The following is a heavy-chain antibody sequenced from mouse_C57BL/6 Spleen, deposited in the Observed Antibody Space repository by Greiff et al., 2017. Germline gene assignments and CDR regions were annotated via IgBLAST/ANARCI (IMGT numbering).Heavy chain of an antibody. V-gene: IGHV1-62-2*01. CDR2: FYPGSGSI. CDR1: GYTFTEYT. D-gene: IGHD2-1*01. Sequence: QVHVKQSGAELVKPGASVKLSCKASGYTFTEYTIHWVKQRPGQGLEWIGWFYPGSGSIKYNEKFKDKATLTADKSSSTVYMELSRWTSEDSAVYFCARHGFYYGNYDYFDYWGQGTTLTVSS. CDR3: ARHGFYYGNYDYFDY. J-gene: IGHJ2*01.